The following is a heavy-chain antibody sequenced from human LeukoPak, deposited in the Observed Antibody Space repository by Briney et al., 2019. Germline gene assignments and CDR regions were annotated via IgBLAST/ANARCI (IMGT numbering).Heavy chain of an antibody. V-gene: IGHV4-34*01. CDR1: GGSFSGYY. D-gene: IGHD3-22*01. CDR2: IYHSGST. CDR3: ARVDYYDSSGYYGYYFDY. J-gene: IGHJ4*02. Sequence: SETLSLTCAVYGGSFSGYYWSWIRQPPGKGLEWIGEIYHSGSTNYNPSLKSRVTISVDKSKNQFSLKLSSVTAADTAVYYCARVDYYDSSGYYGYYFDYWGQGTLVTVSS.